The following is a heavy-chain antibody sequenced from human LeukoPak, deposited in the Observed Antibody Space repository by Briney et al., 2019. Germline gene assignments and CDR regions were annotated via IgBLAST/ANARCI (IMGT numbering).Heavy chain of an antibody. CDR2: INWNSDSI. CDR1: GFTFYDYA. CDR3: AINGGGDSGYGNFDY. Sequence: GGSLRLSCAGSGFTFYDYAMHWVRQVPGKGLEWVSGINWNSDSIDYADSVKGRFTTSRDDAKNSLYLQMNSLRAEDTAFYYCAINGGGDSGYGNFDYWGQGTLVTVSS. V-gene: IGHV3-9*01. D-gene: IGHD5-12*01. J-gene: IGHJ4*02.